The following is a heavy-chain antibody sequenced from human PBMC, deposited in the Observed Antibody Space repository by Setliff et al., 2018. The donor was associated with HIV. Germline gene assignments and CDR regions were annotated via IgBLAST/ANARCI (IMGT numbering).Heavy chain of an antibody. CDR3: ARPTNIDTLYYGSQTFYMYYYGLDV. J-gene: IGHJ6*02. CDR2: INQDGSHK. V-gene: IGHV3-7*01. D-gene: IGHD1-26*01. CDR1: GFTFNNYW. Sequence: PGGSLRLTCAASGFTFNNYWIVWVRQAPGKGLEWVANINQDGSHKYYVDSVKGRFTISRDNAVNSLYLQMDSLRVEDTAVYFCARPTNIDTLYYGSQTFYMYYYGLDVWGQGTTVTVSS.